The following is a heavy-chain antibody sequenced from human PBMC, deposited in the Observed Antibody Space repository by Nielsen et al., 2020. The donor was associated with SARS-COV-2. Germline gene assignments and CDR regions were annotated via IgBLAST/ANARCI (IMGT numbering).Heavy chain of an antibody. D-gene: IGHD3-3*01. CDR1: EISFRSYG. Sequence: GGSLRLSCVASEISFRSYGMHWVRQAPGKGLEWVAVIWYDGSNKYYADSVKGRFTISRDNSKNTLYLQMNSLRAEDTAVYYCARDGPVIISYYYYGMDVWGQGTTVTVSS. CDR2: IWYDGSNK. J-gene: IGHJ6*02. CDR3: ARDGPVIISYYYYGMDV. V-gene: IGHV3-33*08.